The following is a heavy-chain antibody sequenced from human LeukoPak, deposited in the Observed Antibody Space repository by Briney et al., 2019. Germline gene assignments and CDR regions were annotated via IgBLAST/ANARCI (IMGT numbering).Heavy chain of an antibody. CDR3: ARNPAGIGDY. D-gene: IGHD1-26*01. CDR1: GFTFSSYA. CDR2: IGSGGEII. Sequence: GGSLRLSCAASGFTFSSYAITWVREAPGKGLEWVSFIGSGGEIIYYADSVKGRFTVSRDNAKNSLYLQMNSLRDEDTAVYYCARNPAGIGDYLGQGTLVTVSS. J-gene: IGHJ4*02. V-gene: IGHV3-48*02.